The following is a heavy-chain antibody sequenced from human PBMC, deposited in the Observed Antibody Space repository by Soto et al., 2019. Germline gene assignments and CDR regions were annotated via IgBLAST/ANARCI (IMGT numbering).Heavy chain of an antibody. V-gene: IGHV3-53*01. CDR3: ARGIAVAGFYFDY. CDR2: IYSSGTT. Sequence: PWGSLRLSCAASGFSFSSNYMNWVRQAPGKGLEWVSVIYSSGTTYYADSVKGRFTISRDNSKNTLYLQMNGLRAEDTAFYYCARGIAVAGFYFDYWGQGTLVTVSS. D-gene: IGHD6-19*01. CDR1: GFSFSSNY. J-gene: IGHJ4*02.